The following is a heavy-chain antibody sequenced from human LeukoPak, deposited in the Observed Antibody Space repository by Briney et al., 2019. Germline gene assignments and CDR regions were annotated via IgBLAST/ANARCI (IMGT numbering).Heavy chain of an antibody. Sequence: GGSLRLSCAASGFIFSSYEMNWVRQAPGKGLEWVSYISSSGSTIYYADSVKGRFTISRDNAKNSLYLQMNSLRAEDTAVYYCASTRHYGSGSPDYWGQRTLVTVSS. CDR2: ISSSGSTI. D-gene: IGHD3-10*01. CDR3: ASTRHYGSGSPDY. CDR1: GFIFSSYE. J-gene: IGHJ4*02. V-gene: IGHV3-48*03.